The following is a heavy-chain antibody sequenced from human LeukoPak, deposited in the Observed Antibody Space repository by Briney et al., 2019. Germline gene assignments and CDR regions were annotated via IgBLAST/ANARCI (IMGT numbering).Heavy chain of an antibody. CDR3: AKGLAVAGHFDY. D-gene: IGHD6-19*01. J-gene: IGHJ4*02. CDR1: GFTFGDYG. V-gene: IGHV3-33*06. CDR2: IWSDGSNE. Sequence: PGRSLRLSCAASGFTFGDYGMHWVRQAPGKGLELVANIWSDGSNEYYADSVKGRFTISRDNSKNTLYLQMNSLRAEDTAVYYCAKGLAVAGHFDYWGQGTLVTVSS.